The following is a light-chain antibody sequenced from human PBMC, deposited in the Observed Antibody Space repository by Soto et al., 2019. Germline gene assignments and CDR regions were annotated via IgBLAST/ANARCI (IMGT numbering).Light chain of an antibody. Sequence: QSVLTQPPSASGTPGQRVTISCSGSISNIGGNTVNWYQQLPGTPPKLLMYSTNQRPSGVPDRFSGSKSGTSASLAISGLQSGDEADYFCAAWDGSLSGWVFGGGTQLTVL. V-gene: IGLV1-44*01. CDR2: STN. CDR3: AAWDGSLSGWV. J-gene: IGLJ2*01. CDR1: ISNIGGNT.